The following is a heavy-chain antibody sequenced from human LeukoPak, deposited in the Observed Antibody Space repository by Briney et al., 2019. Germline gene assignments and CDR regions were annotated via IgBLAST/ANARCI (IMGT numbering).Heavy chain of an antibody. D-gene: IGHD3-22*01. CDR3: ARDGSYYDSSGYYASFDY. Sequence: GGSLRLSRAASGFTFSSYSMNWVRQAPGKGLEWVSSISSSSSYIYYADSVKGRFTISRDNAKNSLYLQMNSLRAEDTAVYYCARDGSYYDSSGYYASFDYWGQGTLVTVSS. CDR2: ISSSSSYI. CDR1: GFTFSSYS. V-gene: IGHV3-21*01. J-gene: IGHJ4*02.